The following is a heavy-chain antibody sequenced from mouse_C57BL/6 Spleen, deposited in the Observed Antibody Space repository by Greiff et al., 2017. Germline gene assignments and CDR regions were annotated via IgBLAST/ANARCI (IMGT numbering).Heavy chain of an antibody. CDR2: IDPSDSYT. CDR3: ARGGGTAQVFDY. D-gene: IGHD3-2*02. CDR1: GYTFTSYW. V-gene: IGHV1-69*01. J-gene: IGHJ2*01. Sequence: QVQLQQSGAELVMPGASVKLSCKASGYTFTSYWMHWVKQRPGQGLEWIGEIDPSDSYTNYNQKFKGKSTLTVDKSSSTAYMQLSRLTSEDSAVYYCARGGGTAQVFDYWGQGTTLTVSS.